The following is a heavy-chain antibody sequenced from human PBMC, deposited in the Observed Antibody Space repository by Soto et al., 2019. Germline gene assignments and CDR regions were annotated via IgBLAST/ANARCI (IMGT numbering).Heavy chain of an antibody. V-gene: IGHV1-18*01. Sequence: ASVKVSCKASGYTFTSYGISWVRQAPGQGLEWMGWISAYNGNTNYAQKLQGRVTMTTDTSTSTAYMELRSLRSADTAVYYRARRVITRTAHDYWGQGTLVTVSS. CDR1: GYTFTSYG. CDR2: ISAYNGNT. D-gene: IGHD1-7*01. CDR3: ARRVITRTAHDY. J-gene: IGHJ4*02.